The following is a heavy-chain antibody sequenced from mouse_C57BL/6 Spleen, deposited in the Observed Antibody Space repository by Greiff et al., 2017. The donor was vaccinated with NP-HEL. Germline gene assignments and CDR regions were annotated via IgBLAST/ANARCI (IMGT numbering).Heavy chain of an antibody. Sequence: QVQLKQPGAELVMPGASVKLSCKASGYTFTSYWMHWVKQRPGQGLEWIGEIDPSDSYTNYNQKFKGKSTLTVDKSSSTAYMQLSSLTSEDSAVYYCASSYGNSYFDYWGQGTTLTVSS. CDR2: IDPSDSYT. D-gene: IGHD2-10*02. CDR3: ASSYGNSYFDY. CDR1: GYTFTSYW. V-gene: IGHV1-69*01. J-gene: IGHJ2*01.